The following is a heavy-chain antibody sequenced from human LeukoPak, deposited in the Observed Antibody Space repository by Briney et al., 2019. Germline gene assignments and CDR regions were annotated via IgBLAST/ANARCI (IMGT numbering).Heavy chain of an antibody. CDR3: AKGDGYSSPWYFDL. Sequence: GGSLRLSCAASGLTFSNYDMNWVREAPGKGLEWVSYISNSGTTVYHADSVKGRYTISRDNAKNSVSLQLDSLRAEDTAIYYCAKGDGYSSPWYFDLWGQGTLVTVSS. CDR1: GLTFSNYD. D-gene: IGHD5-18*01. CDR2: ISNSGTTV. V-gene: IGHV3-48*03. J-gene: IGHJ4*02.